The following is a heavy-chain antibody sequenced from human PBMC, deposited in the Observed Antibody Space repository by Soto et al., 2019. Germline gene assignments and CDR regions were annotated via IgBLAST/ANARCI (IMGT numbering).Heavy chain of an antibody. D-gene: IGHD5-18*01. CDR2: INSDSGDT. J-gene: IGHJ4*02. V-gene: IGHV1-2*04. CDR3: AFSMGYSYGYDY. CDR1: RYTFTGYF. Sequence: QVQLVQSGTEVKKPGASVNISCKASRYTFTGYFIPWVRQAPGLGLEWMGWINSDSGDTEYAQKFQGWVTMTRDASVSTAYMELRRLKSDDTAVYFCAFSMGYSYGYDYWGQGTLVTVSS.